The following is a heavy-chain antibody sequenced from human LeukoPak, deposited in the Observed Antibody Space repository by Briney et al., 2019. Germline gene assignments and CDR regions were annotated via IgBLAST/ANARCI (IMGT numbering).Heavy chain of an antibody. J-gene: IGHJ6*02. CDR2: IYYSGST. CDR1: GGSISSYY. V-gene: IGHV4-59*01. CDR3: ARGPRAPSRANYYYYYGMDV. Sequence: SETLSLTCTVSGGSISSYYWSWIRQPPGKGLEWIGYIYYSGSTNYNPSLKSRVTISVDTSKNRFSLKLSSVTAADTAVYYCARGPRAPSRANYYYYYGMDVWGQGTTVTVSS.